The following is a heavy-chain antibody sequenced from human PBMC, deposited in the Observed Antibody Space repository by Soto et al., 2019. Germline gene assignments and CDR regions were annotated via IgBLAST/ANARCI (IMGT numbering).Heavy chain of an antibody. V-gene: IGHV3-23*01. CDR2: ISGSGGST. CDR1: GFTFSSYA. Sequence: EVQLLESGGGLVQPGGSLRLSCAASGFTFSSYAMSWVRQAPGKGLEWVSAISGSGGSTYYADSVKGRFTISRDNSKNTLYRQMNSLRAEDTAVYYCAKGVGSPPGFYDYYFEYWGQGTLVTVSS. D-gene: IGHD3-10*01. J-gene: IGHJ4*02. CDR3: AKGVGSPPGFYDYYFEY.